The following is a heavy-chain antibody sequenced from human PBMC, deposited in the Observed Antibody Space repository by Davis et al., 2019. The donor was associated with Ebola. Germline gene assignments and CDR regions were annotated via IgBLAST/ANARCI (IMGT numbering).Heavy chain of an antibody. Sequence: PSETLSLTCAVYGGSFSDYYWSWIRQPPGEGLEWLGEINHRGITKYNPSLESRVNISIDTSNNQFSLKMTYVTAADTAVYYCASPHQIRAKRCFDSWGQGTLVTVSS. CDR1: GGSFSDYY. CDR3: ASPHQIRAKRCFDS. CDR2: INHRGIT. V-gene: IGHV4-34*01. D-gene: IGHD2-2*01. J-gene: IGHJ4*02.